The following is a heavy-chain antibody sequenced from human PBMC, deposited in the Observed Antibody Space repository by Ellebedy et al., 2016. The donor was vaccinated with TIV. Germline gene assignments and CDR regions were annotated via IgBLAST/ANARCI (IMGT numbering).Heavy chain of an antibody. CDR1: GGSFSSYY. CDR3: ARLRQSRDRSHWYFDL. Sequence: SETLSLTXTVSGGSFSSYYWSWIRQSAGKGLEWIGRIFMNGSTTYNPSLKNRVTMSVDASTTQLSLNLSSVTAADTAVYFCARLRQSRDRSHWYFDLWGRGTLVTVSS. D-gene: IGHD1-14*01. J-gene: IGHJ2*01. CDR2: IFMNGST. V-gene: IGHV4-4*07.